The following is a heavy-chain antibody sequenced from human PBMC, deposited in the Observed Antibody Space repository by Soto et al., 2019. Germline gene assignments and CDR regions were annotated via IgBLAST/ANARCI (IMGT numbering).Heavy chain of an antibody. CDR3: ARDPDCSSTSCYEEDYFDY. CDR1: GYTFTSYG. V-gene: IGHV1-18*01. CDR2: ISAYNGNT. D-gene: IGHD2-2*01. Sequence: QVQLVQSGAEVKKPGASVKVSCKACGYTFTSYGISWVRQAPGQGLEWMGWISAYNGNTNYAQKLQGRVTMTTDTSTSTAYMELRSLRSDDTAVYYCARDPDCSSTSCYEEDYFDYWGQGTLVTVSS. J-gene: IGHJ4*02.